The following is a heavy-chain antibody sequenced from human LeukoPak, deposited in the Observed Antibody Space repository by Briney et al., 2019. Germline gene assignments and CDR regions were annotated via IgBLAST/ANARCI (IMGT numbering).Heavy chain of an antibody. J-gene: IGHJ2*01. CDR3: ARDRVVVVPAAMGYFDL. V-gene: IGHV1-18*04. CDR1: GYTFTSYG. D-gene: IGHD2-2*01. CDR2: ISAYNGNT. Sequence: ASVKVSRKASGYTFTSYGISWVRQAPGQGLEWMGWISAYNGNTNYAQKLQGRVTMTTDTSTSTAYMELRSLRSDDTAVYYCARDRVVVVPAAMGYFDLWGRGTLVTVSS.